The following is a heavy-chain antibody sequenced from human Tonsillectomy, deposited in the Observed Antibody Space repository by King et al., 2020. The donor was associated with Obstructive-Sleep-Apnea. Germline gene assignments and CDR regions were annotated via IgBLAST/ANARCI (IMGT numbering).Heavy chain of an antibody. CDR2: SYRSGST. V-gene: IGHV4-59*08. CDR3: ARQEYYGSVSYVGYYGMDV. J-gene: IGHJ6*02. Sequence: QLQESGPGLVKPSETLSLTCTVSGGSITSYYWSWIRQPPGKGLEWIGYSYRSGSTNYNTSLKTRVTISVYTSKNQFSLKVISVTAADTAVYYCARQEYYGSVSYVGYYGMDVWGQGTTVTVSS. D-gene: IGHD3-10*01. CDR1: GGSITSYY.